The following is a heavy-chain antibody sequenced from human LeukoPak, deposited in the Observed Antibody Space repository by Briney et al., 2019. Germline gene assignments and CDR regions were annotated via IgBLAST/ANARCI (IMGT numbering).Heavy chain of an antibody. D-gene: IGHD5-24*01. J-gene: IGHJ4*02. V-gene: IGHV1-69*13. Sequence: ASVKVSCKASGGTFSSYAVSWVRQAPGQGLEWMGGIIPIFGTANYAQKFQGRVTITADESTSTPYMELSRLRSEDTAVYYCARTPDGYTISYWGQGTLVTVSS. CDR2: IIPIFGTA. CDR1: GGTFSSYA. CDR3: ARTPDGYTISY.